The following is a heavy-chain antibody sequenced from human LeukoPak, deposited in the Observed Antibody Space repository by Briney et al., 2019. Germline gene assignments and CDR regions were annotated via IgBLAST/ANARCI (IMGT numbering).Heavy chain of an antibody. J-gene: IGHJ4*02. CDR2: IPYDGSNK. CDR1: GFTFSSYA. CDR3: ARLGSATIY. V-gene: IGHV3-30*04. Sequence: GRSLRLSCAASGFTFSSYAMHWVRQAPGKGLEWVAVIPYDGSNKYYADSVKGRFTISRDNSKNTLYLQMNSLRAEDTAVYYCARLGSATIYWGQGTLVTVSS. D-gene: IGHD1-26*01.